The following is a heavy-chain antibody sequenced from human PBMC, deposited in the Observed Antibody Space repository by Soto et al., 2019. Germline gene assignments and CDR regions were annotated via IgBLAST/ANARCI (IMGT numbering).Heavy chain of an antibody. D-gene: IGHD6-6*01. V-gene: IGHV1-2*02. CDR3: ARDSYSRSSGGGNWFDP. CDR2: FNPNSGGT. Sequence: ASVKVSCKASGFTFSDYYLHWVRQAPGQGPEYMGWFNPNSGGTNYAPKFQGRVTMTRDMSINTAYMELSGLTSDDTAVYYCARDSYSRSSGGGNWFDPWGQGTLVT. J-gene: IGHJ5*02. CDR1: GFTFSDYY.